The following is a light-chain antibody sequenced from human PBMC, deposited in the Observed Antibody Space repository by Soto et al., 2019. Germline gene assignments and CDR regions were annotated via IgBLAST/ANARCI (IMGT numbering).Light chain of an antibody. CDR3: SSYTSKSSLI. CDR2: EVR. CDR1: MRDVGVYNL. Sequence: QSALTQPASVSGSPGQSITISCAGTMRDVGVYNLVSWYQQHPGRATQLILYEVRTRPSGISFRFSGSKSGNTASLTISGLQAEDEADYYCSSYTSKSSLIFGGGTKVTVL. V-gene: IGLV2-14*01. J-gene: IGLJ2*01.